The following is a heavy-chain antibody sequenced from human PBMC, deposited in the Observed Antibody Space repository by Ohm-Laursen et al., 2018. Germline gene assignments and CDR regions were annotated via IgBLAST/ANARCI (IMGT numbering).Heavy chain of an antibody. V-gene: IGHV3-30*18. J-gene: IGHJ4*02. D-gene: IGHD3-3*02. CDR3: AKDLGFLEWLFDY. Sequence: SLRLSCSASGFTFSSYGMHWVRRAPGKGLEWVAVISYDGSNKYYADSVKGRFTISRDNSKNTLYLQMNSLRAEDTAVYYCAKDLGFLEWLFDYWGQGTLVTVSS. CDR2: ISYDGSNK. CDR1: GFTFSSYG.